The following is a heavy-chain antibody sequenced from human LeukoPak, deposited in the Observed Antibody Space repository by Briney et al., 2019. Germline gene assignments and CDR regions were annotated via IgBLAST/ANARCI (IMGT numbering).Heavy chain of an antibody. CDR1: GGSISSYY. J-gene: IGHJ4*02. CDR2: IYYSGST. D-gene: IGHD6-19*01. Sequence: PSETLSLTCIVSGGSISSYYWSWIRQPPGKGLEWIGYIYYSGSTNYNPSLKSRVTISVDTSKNQFSLKLSSVTAADTAVYYCARGGHSSGWYEDYWGQGTLVTVPS. CDR3: ARGGHSSGWYEDY. V-gene: IGHV4-59*01.